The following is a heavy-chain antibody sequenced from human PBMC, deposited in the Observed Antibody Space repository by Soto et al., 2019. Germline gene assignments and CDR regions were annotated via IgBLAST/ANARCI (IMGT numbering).Heavy chain of an antibody. CDR3: ARSQGSSTSLEIYYYYYYGMDV. Sequence: SVKVSCKASGGTFSSYAISWVRQAPGQGLEWMGGIIPISDTTNYAQKFQGRVTVTADESTSTAYMELSSLRSEDTAVYYCARSQGSSTSLEIYYYYYYGMDVWGQGTTVTV. CDR1: GGTFSSYA. D-gene: IGHD2-2*01. J-gene: IGHJ6*02. CDR2: IIPISDTT. V-gene: IGHV1-69*01.